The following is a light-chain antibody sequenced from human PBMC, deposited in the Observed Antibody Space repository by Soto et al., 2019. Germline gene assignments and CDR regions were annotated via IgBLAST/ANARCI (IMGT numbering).Light chain of an antibody. CDR1: QSVSSN. V-gene: IGKV3-15*01. J-gene: IGKJ4*01. CDR3: QHYNDRPLT. Sequence: EIVMTQSPATLSVSPGERATLSCRASQSVSSNLAWYQQKPGQAPKLLIYNPSTRATGIPARFSGSGSGTEFTLTISSLQSEDFAVYSCQHYNDRPLTFGGGTKVDIK. CDR2: NPS.